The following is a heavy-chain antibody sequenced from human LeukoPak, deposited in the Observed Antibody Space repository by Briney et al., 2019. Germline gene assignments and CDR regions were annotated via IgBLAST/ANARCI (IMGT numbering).Heavy chain of an antibody. CDR2: INGDGSGP. Sequence: GGSLTLSCAASGFTFSDYWMHWVRQAPGKGLVWVSRINGDGSGPSYADSVKGRFTVSRDNARHTLYLQMNSLRAEDTAVYFCSASRPHYGDYYGLDVWGHGTTVTVSS. D-gene: IGHD4/OR15-4a*01. V-gene: IGHV3-74*01. J-gene: IGHJ6*01. CDR1: GFTFSDYW. CDR3: SASRPHYGDYYGLDV.